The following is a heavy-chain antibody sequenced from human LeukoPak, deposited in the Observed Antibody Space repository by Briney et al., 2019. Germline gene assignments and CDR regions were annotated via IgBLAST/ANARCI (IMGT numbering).Heavy chain of an antibody. CDR1: GYTFTSYD. J-gene: IGHJ6*02. CDR3: ARGRGIVATIYYYYYGMDV. V-gene: IGHV1-8*01. Sequence: ASVKVCCKASGYTFTSYDINWVRQATGQGLEWMGWMNPNSGNTGYAQKFQGRVTMTRNTSISTAYMELSSLRSEDTAVYYCARGRGIVATIYYYYYGMDVWGQGTTVTVSS. D-gene: IGHD5-12*01. CDR2: MNPNSGNT.